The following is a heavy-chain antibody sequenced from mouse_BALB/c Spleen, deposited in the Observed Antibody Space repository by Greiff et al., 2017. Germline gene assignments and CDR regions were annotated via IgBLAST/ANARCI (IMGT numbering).Heavy chain of an antibody. D-gene: IGHD2-14*01. CDR1: GFSLTSYG. CDR2: IWAGGST. V-gene: IGHV2-9*02. Sequence: QVQLKESGPGLVAPSQSLSITCTVSGFSLTSYGVHWVRQPPGKGLEWLGVIWAGGSTNYNSALMSRLSISKDNSKSQVFLKMNSLQTDDTAKYCCTRESYYWYADYWGQGTTVTVSS. J-gene: IGHJ2*01. CDR3: TRESYYWYADY.